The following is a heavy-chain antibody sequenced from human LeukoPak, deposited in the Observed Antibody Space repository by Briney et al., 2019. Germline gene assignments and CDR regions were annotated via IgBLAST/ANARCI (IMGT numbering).Heavy chain of an antibody. Sequence: SETLSLTCTVSGGSISSYYWSWIRQPPGKGLEWIGYIYYSGSTNYNPPLKSRVTISVDTSKNQFSLKLSSVTAADTAVYYCARLIAAVDAFDIWGQGTMVTVSS. V-gene: IGHV4-59*01. D-gene: IGHD2-15*01. J-gene: IGHJ3*02. CDR2: IYYSGST. CDR3: ARLIAAVDAFDI. CDR1: GGSISSYY.